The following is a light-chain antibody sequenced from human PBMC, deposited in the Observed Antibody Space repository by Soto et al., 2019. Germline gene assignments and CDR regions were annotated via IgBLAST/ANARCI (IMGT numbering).Light chain of an antibody. Sequence: VLTQPASVSGSPGQSITISCTGTSSDVGGYDVHWYQQLPGAAPKLLIYGNSNRPSGVPDRFSGSKSGTSASLAITGLQAEDEADYYCQSYDSSLSVYVFGTGTKVTVL. CDR3: QSYDSSLSVYV. J-gene: IGLJ1*01. V-gene: IGLV1-40*01. CDR1: SSDVGGYD. CDR2: GNS.